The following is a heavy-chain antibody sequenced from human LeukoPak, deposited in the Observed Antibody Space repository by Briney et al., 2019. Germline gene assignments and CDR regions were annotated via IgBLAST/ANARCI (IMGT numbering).Heavy chain of an antibody. V-gene: IGHV1-69*06. CDR3: ATALRFQPLLYPGPFDY. Sequence: GASVKVSCKASGGTFSSYAISWVRQAPGQGLEWMGRIIPIFGTANYAQKFQGRVTMTEDTSTDTAYMELSSLRSEDTAVYYCATALRFQPLLYPGPFDYWGQGTLVTVSS. CDR1: GGTFSSYA. J-gene: IGHJ4*02. D-gene: IGHD2-2*02. CDR2: IIPIFGTA.